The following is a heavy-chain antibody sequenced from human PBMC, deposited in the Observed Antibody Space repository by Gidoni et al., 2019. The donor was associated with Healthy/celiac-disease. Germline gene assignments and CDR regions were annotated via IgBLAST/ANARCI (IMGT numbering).Heavy chain of an antibody. V-gene: IGHV1-69*01. D-gene: IGHD6-6*01. Sequence: QVQLVQSGAEGKKPGSSVKVSCKAAGGTFSSYAISWVRQAPGQGLEWMGGIIPIFGTATYAQKFQGRVTITADESTRTAYMELSSLRSEDTAVYYCIIAAHNAFDIWGQGTMVTVSS. J-gene: IGHJ3*02. CDR3: IIAAHNAFDI. CDR2: IIPIFGTA. CDR1: GGTFSSYA.